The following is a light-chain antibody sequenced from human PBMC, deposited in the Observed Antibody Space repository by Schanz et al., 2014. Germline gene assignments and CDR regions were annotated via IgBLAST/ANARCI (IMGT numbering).Light chain of an antibody. Sequence: QSALTQPPSASGSPGQSVTISCTGTSSDVGAYNYVSWYQQHPGKAPKLVVYEVTKRPAGVPDRFSGSKSGNTASLTVSGLQAADEADYYCCSFAGHNNVGVFGTGTKLTVL. V-gene: IGLV2-8*01. CDR2: EVT. CDR1: SSDVGAYNY. J-gene: IGLJ1*01. CDR3: CSFAGHNNVGV.